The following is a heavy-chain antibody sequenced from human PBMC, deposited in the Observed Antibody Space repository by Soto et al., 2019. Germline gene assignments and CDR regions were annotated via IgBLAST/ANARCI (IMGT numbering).Heavy chain of an antibody. Sequence: ETLSLTCTVSGGSISSYYWSWIRQPPGKGLEWIGYIYYSGSTDYNPSLKSRVTISVDTSKNQFSLKLSSVTAADTAVYYCARDRANYDFWSGPYYYGMDVWGQGTTVTVSS. CDR3: ARDRANYDFWSGPYYYGMDV. J-gene: IGHJ6*02. CDR1: GGSISSYY. D-gene: IGHD3-3*01. CDR2: IYYSGST. V-gene: IGHV4-59*01.